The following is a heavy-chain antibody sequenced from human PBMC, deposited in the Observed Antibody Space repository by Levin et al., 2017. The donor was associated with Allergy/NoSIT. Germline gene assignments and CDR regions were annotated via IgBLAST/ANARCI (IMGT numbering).Heavy chain of an antibody. CDR1: GFTFGDYA. Sequence: GGSLRLSCRVSGFTFGDYAMNWVRQAPGKGLEWVAFIRNKEYGEKTEYAASVQGRFTISRDDPKSIAYLQMSSLTTEDTAVYYCTRGYSGYYAEYFYHWGQGTLVTVSS. D-gene: IGHD5-12*01. CDR2: IRNKEYGEKT. CDR3: TRGYSGYYAEYFYH. J-gene: IGHJ1*01. V-gene: IGHV3-49*04.